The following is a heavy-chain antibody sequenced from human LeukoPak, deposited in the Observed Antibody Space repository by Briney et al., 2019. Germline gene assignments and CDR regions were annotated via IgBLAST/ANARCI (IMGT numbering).Heavy chain of an antibody. D-gene: IGHD3-9*01. CDR3: AKDSPPLRYFDWSPAHFDY. CDR2: ISGSGGST. V-gene: IGHV3-23*01. CDR1: GFTFSSYG. J-gene: IGHJ4*02. Sequence: PGGSLRLSCAASGFTFSSYGMSWVRQAPGKGLEWVSAISGSGGSTYYADSVKGRFTISRDNSKNTLYLQMNSLRAEDTAVYYRAKDSPPLRYFDWSPAHFDYWGQGTLVTVSS.